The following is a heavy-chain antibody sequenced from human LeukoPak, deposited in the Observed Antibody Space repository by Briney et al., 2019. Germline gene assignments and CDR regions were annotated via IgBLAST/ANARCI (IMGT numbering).Heavy chain of an antibody. CDR3: AGAYCGGDCYSGRAFDI. CDR1: GGSISSYY. V-gene: IGHV4-4*07. J-gene: IGHJ3*02. CDR2: IYTSGST. Sequence: SETLSLTCTVSGGSISSYYWSWIRQPAGKGLEWIGRIYTSGSTNYNPSLKSRVTMSVDTFKNQFSLKLSSVTAADTAVYYCAGAYCGGDCYSGRAFDIWGQGTMVTVSS. D-gene: IGHD2-21*02.